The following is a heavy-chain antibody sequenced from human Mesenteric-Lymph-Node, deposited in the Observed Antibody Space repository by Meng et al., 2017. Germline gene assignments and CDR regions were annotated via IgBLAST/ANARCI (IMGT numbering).Heavy chain of an antibody. D-gene: IGHD2-2*01. CDR3: AKSKYCSSTSCYYEDTYYFDY. CDR2: ISGSGGST. Sequence: GESLKISCAASGFTFSSYAMSWVRQAPGKGLEWVSAISGSGGSTYYADSVKGRFTISRDNSKNTLYLQMNSLRAEDTAVYYCAKSKYCSSTSCYYEDTYYFDYWGQGTLVTVSS. CDR1: GFTFSSYA. J-gene: IGHJ4*02. V-gene: IGHV3-23*01.